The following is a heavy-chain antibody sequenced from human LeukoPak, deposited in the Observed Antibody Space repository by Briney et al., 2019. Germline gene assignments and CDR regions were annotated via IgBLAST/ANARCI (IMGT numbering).Heavy chain of an antibody. Sequence: PGGSLRLSCAASGFTFSSYSMNWVRQAPGKGLEWVSSISSSSSYIYYADSVKGRFTISRDNAKNSLYLQMNSLRAEDTAVYYCAWQTYYYDSTPLGYWGQGTLVTVSS. CDR3: AWQTYYYDSTPLGY. V-gene: IGHV3-21*01. CDR2: ISSSSSYI. J-gene: IGHJ4*02. CDR1: GFTFSSYS. D-gene: IGHD3-22*01.